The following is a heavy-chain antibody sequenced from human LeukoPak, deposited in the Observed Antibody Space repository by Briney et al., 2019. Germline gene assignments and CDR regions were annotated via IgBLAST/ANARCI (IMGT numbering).Heavy chain of an antibody. Sequence: PSETLSLTCTVSGYSISSGYYWGWIRQPPGKGLEWIGYIYYSGSTNYNPSLKSRVTISVDTSKNQFSLKLSSVTAADTAVYYCARETSQKGAHYMDVWGKGTTVTIS. V-gene: IGHV4-38-2*02. D-gene: IGHD3-16*01. CDR1: GYSISSGYY. CDR3: ARETSQKGAHYMDV. J-gene: IGHJ6*03. CDR2: IYYSGST.